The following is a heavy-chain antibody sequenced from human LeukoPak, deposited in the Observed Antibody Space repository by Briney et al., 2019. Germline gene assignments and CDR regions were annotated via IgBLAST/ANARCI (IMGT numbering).Heavy chain of an antibody. CDR1: GFTFSSYA. D-gene: IGHD3-22*01. J-gene: IGHJ4*02. CDR2: ISSSGGTT. CDR3: AKRRDSSDSAFDH. Sequence: PGGSLRLSCTASGFTFSSYAMTWVRQAPGKGLEWVSIISSSGGTTFYADSVKGRFTISRDNSKNTRYLQMNSLRAEDTAVYYCAKRRDSSDSAFDHWGQRTLVTGSS. V-gene: IGHV3-23*01.